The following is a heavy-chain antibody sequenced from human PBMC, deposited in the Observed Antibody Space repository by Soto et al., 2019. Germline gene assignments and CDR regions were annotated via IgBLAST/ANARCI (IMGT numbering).Heavy chain of an antibody. CDR3: AIPYGSGSYPLEYFDY. Sequence: EVQLVESGGGLVQPGGALRLSCAASAFTFSSSWMSWVRQAPGKGLEWVDNIKQDGSEKYYVDSVKGRFTISRDNAKTSLYLQMNSLRAEDTSVYYCAIPYGSGSYPLEYFDYWGQGTLVTVSA. D-gene: IGHD3-10*01. V-gene: IGHV3-7*01. CDR1: AFTFSSSW. CDR2: IKQDGSEK. J-gene: IGHJ4*02.